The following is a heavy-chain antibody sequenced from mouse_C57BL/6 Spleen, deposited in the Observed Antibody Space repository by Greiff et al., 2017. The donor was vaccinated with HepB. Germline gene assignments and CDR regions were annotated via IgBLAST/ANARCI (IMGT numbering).Heavy chain of an antibody. CDR1: GYAFSSSW. J-gene: IGHJ2*01. D-gene: IGHD2-4*01. V-gene: IGHV1-82*01. CDR3: TWDYDDY. Sequence: AQLQQSGPELVKPGASVKISCKASGYAFSSSWMNWVKQRPGKGLEWIGRIYPGDGDTNYNGKFKGKATLTADKSSSTAYMQLSSLTSEDSAVYFCTWDYDDYWGQGTTLTVSS. CDR2: IYPGDGDT.